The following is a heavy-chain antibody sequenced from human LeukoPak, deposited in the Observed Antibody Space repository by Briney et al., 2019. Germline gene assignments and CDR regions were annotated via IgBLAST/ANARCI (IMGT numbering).Heavy chain of an antibody. CDR1: GYTFTGYY. Sequence: ASVKVSFKASGYTFTGYYIHWVRQAPGQGLEWMGWINPNSSAANYARKFQGRVTMTRDTSITTAYMEVSRLRFDDTAVYYCARGMYGLDVWGQGTTVTVSS. CDR3: ARGMYGLDV. V-gene: IGHV1-2*02. CDR2: INPNSSAA. J-gene: IGHJ6*02.